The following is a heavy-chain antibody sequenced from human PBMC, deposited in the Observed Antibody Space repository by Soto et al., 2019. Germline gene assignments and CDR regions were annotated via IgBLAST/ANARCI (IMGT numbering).Heavy chain of an antibody. CDR3: ARGGVYGTDYYYRGMDV. V-gene: IGHV3-23*01. J-gene: IGHJ6*02. Sequence: GGALRLSCAASGFTFRAYGMIWIRQTPEEGLEWVSSIKLFDGRTYYTDSVKGRFTISKDDSKSTVSLQLNSLRVDDTAIYYCARGGVYGTDYYYRGMDVWGQG. CDR1: GFTFRAYG. CDR2: IKLFDGRT. D-gene: IGHD4-17*01.